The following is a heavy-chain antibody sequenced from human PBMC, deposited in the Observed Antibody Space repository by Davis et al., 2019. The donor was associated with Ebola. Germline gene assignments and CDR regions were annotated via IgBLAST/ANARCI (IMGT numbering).Heavy chain of an antibody. CDR2: INHSGST. Sequence: SETLSLTCAVYGGSLSGYSWSWIRQPPGKGLEWIGEINHSGSTNYNPSLKSRVTISVDTSKNQFSLKLSSVTAADTAVYYCARARCTGGVCFPAARYYYYGMDVWGQGTTVTVSS. CDR1: GGSLSGYS. V-gene: IGHV4-34*01. D-gene: IGHD2-8*02. J-gene: IGHJ6*02. CDR3: ARARCTGGVCFPAARYYYYGMDV.